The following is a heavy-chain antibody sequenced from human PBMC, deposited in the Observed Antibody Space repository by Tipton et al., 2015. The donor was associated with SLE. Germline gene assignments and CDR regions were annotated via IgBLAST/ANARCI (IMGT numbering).Heavy chain of an antibody. CDR3: ARSSYSSSWYVDWFDP. CDR1: GGSISSSSYY. V-gene: IGHV4-39*01. J-gene: IGHJ5*02. Sequence: TLSLTCTVSGGSISSSSYYWGWIRQPPGEGLERIGSIYYSGSTYYNPSLKSRVTISVDTSKNQFSLKLSSVTAADTAVYYCARSSYSSSWYVDWFDPWGQGTLVTVSS. D-gene: IGHD6-13*01. CDR2: IYYSGST.